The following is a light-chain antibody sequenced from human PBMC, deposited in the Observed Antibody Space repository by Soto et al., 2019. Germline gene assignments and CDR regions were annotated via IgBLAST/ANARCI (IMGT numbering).Light chain of an antibody. CDR2: GVF. V-gene: IGKV3-15*01. CDR1: QGISNS. J-gene: IGKJ4*01. CDR3: QQYNNWPSLT. Sequence: EIVMTQSPATLSVSPGERATLSCRASQGISNSLAWYQQKPGQAPRLLIYGVFTRATGIPARFSGSGSGTEFTLTISSLQSEDFAVYYCQQYNNWPSLTFGGGT.